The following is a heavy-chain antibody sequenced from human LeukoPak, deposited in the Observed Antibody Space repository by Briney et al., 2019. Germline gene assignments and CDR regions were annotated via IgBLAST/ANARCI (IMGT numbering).Heavy chain of an antibody. D-gene: IGHD5-12*01. Sequence: GGSLRLSCAASGFTFSSYAMKWVRQAPGKGLEWVSAISADGGSTHYTISVKGRFIISRDTPKNTLYLQMNNLRAEDTAVYFCARVWLRDYMDVWGQGTLVTVSS. V-gene: IGHV3-23*01. CDR3: ARVWLRDYMDV. CDR2: ISADGGST. CDR1: GFTFSSYA. J-gene: IGHJ4*02.